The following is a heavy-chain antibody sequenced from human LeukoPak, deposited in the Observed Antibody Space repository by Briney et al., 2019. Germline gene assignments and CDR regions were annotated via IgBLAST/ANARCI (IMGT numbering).Heavy chain of an antibody. CDR1: GYTFTSYA. Sequence: GASVKVSCKASGYTFTSYAMNWVRQAPGQGLEWMGWINTNTGNPTYAQGFTGRFVFSLDTSVSTAYLQISSLKAEDTAVYYCARDRDQSGYDYVWGSYPVRGDRWFDPWGQGTLVTVSS. D-gene: IGHD3-16*02. CDR2: INTNTGNP. J-gene: IGHJ5*02. V-gene: IGHV7-4-1*02. CDR3: ARDRDQSGYDYVWGSYPVRGDRWFDP.